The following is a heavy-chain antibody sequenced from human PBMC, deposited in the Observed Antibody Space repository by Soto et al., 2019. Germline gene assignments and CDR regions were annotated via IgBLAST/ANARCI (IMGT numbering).Heavy chain of an antibody. CDR2: INTDGSTT. CDR3: VRSVGSGSYYY. CDR1: GFTFSSYW. D-gene: IGHD3-10*01. J-gene: IGHJ4*02. Sequence: GGSLRLSCAASGFTFSSYWMHWVRQAPGKGLVWVSRINTDGSTTNYADSVKGRFTISRDNAKNTLYLQMNSLRAEDMAVYYCVRSVGSGSYYYWGQGTLVTVSS. V-gene: IGHV3-74*01.